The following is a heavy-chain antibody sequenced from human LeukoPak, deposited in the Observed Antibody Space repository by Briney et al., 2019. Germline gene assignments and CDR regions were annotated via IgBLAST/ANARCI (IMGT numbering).Heavy chain of an antibody. J-gene: IGHJ4*02. D-gene: IGHD2-15*01. CDR2: ISWSGGDI. CDR3: AKGYCSVSSCSPEY. CDR1: GFTFDDSA. V-gene: IGHV3-9*01. Sequence: TGGSLRLSCAAAGFTFDDSAMHWVRQAPGKGLDWVSGISWSGGDIAYADSVKGRFTISRDNAKNSLYLQMNSLGAEDTALYFCAKGYCSVSSCSPEYWGQGTLVTVSS.